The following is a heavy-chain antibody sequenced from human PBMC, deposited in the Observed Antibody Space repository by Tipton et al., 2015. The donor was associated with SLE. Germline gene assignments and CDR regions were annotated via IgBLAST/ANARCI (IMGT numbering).Heavy chain of an antibody. V-gene: IGHV4-28*01. CDR3: ARQVDGSGSYHGY. CDR2: IYYSGST. D-gene: IGHD3-10*01. J-gene: IGHJ1*01. Sequence: TLSLTCAVSGYTIRTGNWWGWIRQSPGKGLEWIGHIYYSGSTYYNPSLKSRFTVYVDTSKNQFSLKLTSVTAADTAVYYCARQVDGSGSYHGYWGQGTQVTVSS. CDR1: GYTIRTGNW.